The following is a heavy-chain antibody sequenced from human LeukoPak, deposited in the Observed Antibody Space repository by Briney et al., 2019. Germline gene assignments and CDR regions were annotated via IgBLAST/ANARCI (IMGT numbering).Heavy chain of an antibody. CDR3: ARGYYYYYYMDV. CDR1: GGSISSSSYY. J-gene: IGHJ6*03. V-gene: IGHV4-39*07. CDR2: IYYSGST. Sequence: SSETLSLTCTVSGGSISSSSYYWGWIRQPPGKGLEWIGSIYYSGSTYYNPSLKSRVTISVDTSKNQFSLKLSSVTAADTAVYYCARGYYYYYYMDVWGKGTTVTVSS.